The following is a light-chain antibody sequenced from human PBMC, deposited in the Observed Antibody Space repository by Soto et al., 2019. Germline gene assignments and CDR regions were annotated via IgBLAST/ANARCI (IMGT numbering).Light chain of an antibody. CDR3: CSYACSIILYV. CDR1: SSDVGSYNL. Sequence: QSVLTQPASVSGSPGQSITISCTGTSSDVGSYNLVSWYQQHPGKAPKLMIYEGSKRPSGVSNRFSGSKSGNTASLTISGLQAEDEADYYCCSYACSIILYVFGTGSVVTV. V-gene: IGLV2-23*01. J-gene: IGLJ1*01. CDR2: EGS.